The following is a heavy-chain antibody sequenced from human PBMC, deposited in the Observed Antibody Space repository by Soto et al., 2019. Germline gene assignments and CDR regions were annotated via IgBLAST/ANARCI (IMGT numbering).Heavy chain of an antibody. D-gene: IGHD3-16*01. CDR2: MNPNSGNT. V-gene: IGHV1-8*01. J-gene: IGHJ5*02. CDR3: STKCVGWFDP. Sequence: QVQLVQSGAEVKKPGASVKVSCKTSGYTFTSYDINWVRQATGQGLEWMGWMNPNSGNTGYAQKFQGRVTMARNTSISTAYMELSSPGTEDTAVYYCSTKCVGWFDPWGQGTLVTVSS. CDR1: GYTFTSYD.